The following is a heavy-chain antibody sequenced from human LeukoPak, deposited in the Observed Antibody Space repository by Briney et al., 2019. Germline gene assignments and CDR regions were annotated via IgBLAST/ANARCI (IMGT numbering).Heavy chain of an antibody. CDR3: TRGGYSGYDPRQD. D-gene: IGHD5-12*01. J-gene: IGHJ4*02. Sequence: GGSLRLSCAASGFTFSSYEMNWVRQASGKGLEWVGRIRSKANSYATVYAASVKGRFTISRDDSKNTAYLQMNSLKTEDTAVYYCTRGGYSGYDPRQDWGQGTLVTVSS. CDR1: GFTFSSYE. CDR2: IRSKANSYAT. V-gene: IGHV3-73*01.